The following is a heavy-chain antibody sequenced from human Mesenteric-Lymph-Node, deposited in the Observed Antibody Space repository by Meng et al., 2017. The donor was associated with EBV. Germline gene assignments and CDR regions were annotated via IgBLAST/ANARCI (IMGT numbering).Heavy chain of an antibody. CDR1: GGRVSSTGAA. V-gene: IGHV6-1*01. D-gene: IGHD1/OR15-1a*01. Sequence: QLQQPGPLLVTPSPPLSITCAMAGGRVSSTGAACNWIRQSPSRGHEWLGRTYYRSKWYNDYAVSVKGRIAINPDTSKNQFFLQLNSVTPEDTAVYFCARDYGTSRPFEYWGQGILVTVSS. J-gene: IGHJ4*02. CDR3: ARDYGTSRPFEY. CDR2: TYYRSKWYN.